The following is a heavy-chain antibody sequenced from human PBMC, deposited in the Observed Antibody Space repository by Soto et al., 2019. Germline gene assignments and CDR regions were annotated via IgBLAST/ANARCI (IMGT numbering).Heavy chain of an antibody. Sequence: ASVKVSCKASGYTFAGYYMHWVRQAPGQGLEWMGWINPNSGGTNYAQKFQGRVTMTRDTSISTAYMGLSRLRSDDKAVYYCARTGDIYCSSTSCYEDYYYYGMDVWGQGTTVTVYS. D-gene: IGHD2-2*01. CDR3: ARTGDIYCSSTSCYEDYYYYGMDV. CDR1: GYTFAGYY. V-gene: IGHV1-2*02. CDR2: INPNSGGT. J-gene: IGHJ6*02.